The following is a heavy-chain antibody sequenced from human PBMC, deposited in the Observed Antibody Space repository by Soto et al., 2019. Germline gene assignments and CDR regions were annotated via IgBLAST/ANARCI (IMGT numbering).Heavy chain of an antibody. CDR3: ASSRPGGIFHF. J-gene: IGHJ4*02. CDR2: ARNDPNDRTR. V-gene: IGHV3-72*01. CDR1: RLSLTSWP. Sequence: PGRSPTQACVASRLSLTSWPLDFDRQAPGKGLEWIGRARNDPNDRTREYAASVRGRFTTSRDDSKNSFYLQMNSLKTEDTAIYYCASSRPGGIFHFWGQGTLVTVSS.